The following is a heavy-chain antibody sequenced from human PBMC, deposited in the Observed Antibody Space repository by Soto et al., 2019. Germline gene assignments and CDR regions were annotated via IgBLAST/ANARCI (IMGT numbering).Heavy chain of an antibody. CDR3: ARDRIIRIAALERGNYYYGMDV. Sequence: ASVKVSCKASGYTFTSYGISWVRQAPGQGLEWMGWISAYNGNTNYAQRPQGRVTMTTDTSTSTAYMELRSLRSDDTAVCYCARDRIIRIAALERGNYYYGMDVWGQGTTVTVSS. D-gene: IGHD6-13*01. CDR2: ISAYNGNT. CDR1: GYTFTSYG. V-gene: IGHV1-18*04. J-gene: IGHJ6*02.